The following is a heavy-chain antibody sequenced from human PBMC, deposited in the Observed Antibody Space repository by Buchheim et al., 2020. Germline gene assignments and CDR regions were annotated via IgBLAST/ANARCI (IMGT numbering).Heavy chain of an antibody. Sequence: QVQLQQWGAGLLKPSQTLSLTCAVSGGSISSGGYSWSWIRQPPGKGLEWIGYIYHSGSTYYNPSLKRRVTISVDRSKNQFSLKLSSVTAADTAVYYCARGSSTRPASTFFDYWGQGTL. D-gene: IGHD2-2*01. CDR2: IYHSGST. CDR3: ARGSSTRPASTFFDY. V-gene: IGHV4-30-2*01. CDR1: GGSISSGGYS. J-gene: IGHJ4*02.